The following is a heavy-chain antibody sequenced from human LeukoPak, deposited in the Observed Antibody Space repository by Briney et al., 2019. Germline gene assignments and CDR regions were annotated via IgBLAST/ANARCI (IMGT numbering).Heavy chain of an antibody. Sequence: PSETLSLTCAVYGGSFSGYYWNWIRQPPGKGLEWIGEINHSGSTNHNPSLKSRVTISVDTSKNQFSLKLSSVTAADTAVYYCARQDDYDSSGYVGYYFDYWGQGTLVTVSS. V-gene: IGHV4-34*01. CDR1: GGSFSGYY. D-gene: IGHD3-22*01. CDR3: ARQDDYDSSGYVGYYFDY. J-gene: IGHJ4*02. CDR2: INHSGST.